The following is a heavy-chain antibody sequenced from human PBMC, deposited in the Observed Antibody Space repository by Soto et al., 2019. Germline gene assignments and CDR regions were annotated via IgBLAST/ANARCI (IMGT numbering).Heavy chain of an antibody. D-gene: IGHD6-19*01. CDR2: IYHSGST. Sequence: SETLSLTCAVSGYSISSGYYWGWIRQPPGKGLEWIGSIYHSGSTYYNPSLKSRVTISVDTSKNQFSLKLSSVNAADTAVYYCARDAFSSSFDYWGQG. CDR1: GYSISSGYY. J-gene: IGHJ4*02. V-gene: IGHV4-38-2*02. CDR3: ARDAFSSSFDY.